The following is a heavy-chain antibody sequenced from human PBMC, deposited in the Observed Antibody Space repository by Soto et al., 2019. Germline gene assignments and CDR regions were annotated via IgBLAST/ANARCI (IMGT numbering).Heavy chain of an antibody. V-gene: IGHV5-10-1*01. CDR1: GYSFTSYW. Sequence: PGESLKISCKGSGYSFTSYWISWVRQMPGKGLEWMGRIDPSDSYTNYSPSFQGHVTISADKSISTAYLQWSSLKASDTAMYYCARYSSSHYYYYYYGMDVWGQGTTVTVSS. CDR3: ARYSSSHYYYYYYGMDV. CDR2: IDPSDSYT. J-gene: IGHJ6*02. D-gene: IGHD6-6*01.